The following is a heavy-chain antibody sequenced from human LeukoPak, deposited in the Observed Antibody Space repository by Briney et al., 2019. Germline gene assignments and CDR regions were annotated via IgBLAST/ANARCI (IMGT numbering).Heavy chain of an antibody. V-gene: IGHV3-48*03. D-gene: IGHD3-22*01. J-gene: IGHJ4*02. CDR1: GFTFTNYE. CDR2: ISSSGTTI. CDR3: ARDNYDSSTPYYFDY. Sequence: GGSLRLSCAASGFTFTNYEMTWVRQAPGKGLEWVSCISSSGTTIYYADSVKGRFTISRDNAKNSLYLQMNSLRAEDTAVYYCARDNYDSSTPYYFDYWGQGTLVTVSS.